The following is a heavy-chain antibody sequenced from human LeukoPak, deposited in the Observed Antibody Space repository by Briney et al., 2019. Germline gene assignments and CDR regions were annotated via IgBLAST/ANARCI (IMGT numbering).Heavy chain of an antibody. J-gene: IGHJ4*02. D-gene: IGHD5-18*01. V-gene: IGHV3-30-3*01. CDR3: ARRTAMVSLDY. CDR2: ISYDGSNT. Sequence: GRSLRLSCAASGFTFSSYAMHWVRQAPGKGLEWVAVISYDGSNTYYADSVKGRFTISRDNSKNTLYLQMNSLRAEDTAVYYCARRTAMVSLDYWGQGTLVTVSS. CDR1: GFTFSSYA.